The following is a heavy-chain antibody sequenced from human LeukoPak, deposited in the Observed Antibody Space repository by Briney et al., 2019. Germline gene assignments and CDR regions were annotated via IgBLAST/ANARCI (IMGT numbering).Heavy chain of an antibody. J-gene: IGHJ4*02. CDR3: ASNPGNDRLIY. V-gene: IGHV3-30*02. Sequence: GGSLRLSCAASGSTFTKYGIHWVRQAPGKGLEWVTFIEHDGSNENYADSAKGRFTISRDNSKNTVYLQMNSLRAEDTAVYYCASNPGNDRLIYWGQGTLVTVSS. D-gene: IGHD2-21*02. CDR2: IEHDGSNE. CDR1: GSTFTKYG.